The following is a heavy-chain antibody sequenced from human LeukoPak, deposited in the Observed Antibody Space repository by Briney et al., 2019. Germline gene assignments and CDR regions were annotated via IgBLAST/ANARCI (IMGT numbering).Heavy chain of an antibody. Sequence: ASVKVSCKASGGTFSSYAISWVRQAPGRGLEWMGGIIPIFGTANYAQKFQGRVTITTDESTSTAYMELSSLRSEDTAVYYCARRSNNWFDPWGQGTLVTVSS. V-gene: IGHV1-69*05. CDR2: IIPIFGTA. CDR3: ARRSNNWFDP. J-gene: IGHJ5*02. CDR1: GGTFSSYA.